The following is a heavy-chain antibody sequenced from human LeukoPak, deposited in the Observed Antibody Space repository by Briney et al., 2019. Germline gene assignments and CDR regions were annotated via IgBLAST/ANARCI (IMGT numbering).Heavy chain of an antibody. V-gene: IGHV4-4*07. D-gene: IGHD1-26*01. CDR1: GGSISSYY. CDR3: ARTPSYASGSYYYYYYYMDV. J-gene: IGHJ6*03. CDR2: IYTSGST. Sequence: SETLSLTCTVSGGSISSYYWSWIRQPAGKGVEWIGRIYTSGSTNYNPSLKSRVTMSVDTSKNQFSLKLSSVTAADTAVYYCARTPSYASGSYYYYYYYMDVWGKGTTVTISS.